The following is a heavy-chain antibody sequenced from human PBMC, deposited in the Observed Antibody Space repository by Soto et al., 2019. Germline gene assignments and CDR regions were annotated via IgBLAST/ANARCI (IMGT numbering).Heavy chain of an antibody. Sequence: GGSLRLSCAASGFTFSSYGMHWVRQAPGKGLEWVAVIWYDGSNKYYADSVKGRFTISRDNSKNTLYLQMNSLRAEDTAVYYCARDARPYYYDSSGNWFDPWGQGTLVTVSS. CDR1: GFTFSSYG. J-gene: IGHJ5*02. CDR2: IWYDGSNK. V-gene: IGHV3-33*01. CDR3: ARDARPYYYDSSGNWFDP. D-gene: IGHD3-22*01.